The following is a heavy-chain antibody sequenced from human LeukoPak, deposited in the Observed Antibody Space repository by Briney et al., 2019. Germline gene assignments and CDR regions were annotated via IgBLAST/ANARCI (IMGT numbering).Heavy chain of an antibody. CDR1: GGSISSGGYY. J-gene: IGHJ5*02. Sequence: PSETLSLTCTVSGGSISSGGYYWSWIRQHPGKGLEWIGYIYYRGSTYYNPSLKSRVTISVDTSKNQFSLKLSSVTGADTAVYYCAREGSSDDNWFDPWGQGTLVTVSS. V-gene: IGHV4-31*03. CDR2: IYYRGST. CDR3: AREGSSDDNWFDP. D-gene: IGHD2-2*01.